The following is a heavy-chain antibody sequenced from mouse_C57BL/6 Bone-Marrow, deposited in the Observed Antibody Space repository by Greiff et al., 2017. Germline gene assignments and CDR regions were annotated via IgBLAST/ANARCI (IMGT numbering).Heavy chain of an antibody. CDR1: GFNIKDDY. CDR3: TPRQLRLLFAY. V-gene: IGHV14-4*01. D-gene: IGHD3-2*02. Sequence: EVQLQQSGAELVRPGASVKLSCTASGFNIKDDYMHWVKQRPEQGLEWIGWIDPENGDTEYASKFQGKATITADTSSNTAYLQRSSLTSEDTAVYYCTPRQLRLLFAYWGQGTLVTVSA. CDR2: IDPENGDT. J-gene: IGHJ3*01.